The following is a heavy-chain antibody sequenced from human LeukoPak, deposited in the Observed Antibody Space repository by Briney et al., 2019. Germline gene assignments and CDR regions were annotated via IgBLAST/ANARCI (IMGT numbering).Heavy chain of an antibody. V-gene: IGHV4-39*07. D-gene: IGHD3-22*01. J-gene: IGHJ4*02. Sequence: SETLSLTCTGSGGSISSSSYYWGWIRQPPGKGLEWIGSIYYSGSTYYNPSLKSRVTISVDTSKNQFSLKLSSVTAADTAVYYCARDRSDSSGYYYDYWGQGTLVTVSS. CDR3: ARDRSDSSGYYYDY. CDR2: IYYSGST. CDR1: GGSISSSSYY.